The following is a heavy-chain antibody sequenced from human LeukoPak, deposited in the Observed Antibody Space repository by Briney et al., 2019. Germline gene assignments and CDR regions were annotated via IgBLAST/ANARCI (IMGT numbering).Heavy chain of an antibody. Sequence: PSETLSLTCAVSGGSISSSSYYWDWIRQPPGKGLEWIASIYYSGSTYYNPSLKSRVTISLDTSRTQFSLKLSSVTAADTAVYFCARSAYKYGADALDIWGQGTMVTVSS. V-gene: IGHV4-39*07. D-gene: IGHD5-18*01. CDR2: IYYSGST. CDR3: ARSAYKYGADALDI. J-gene: IGHJ3*02. CDR1: GGSISSSSYY.